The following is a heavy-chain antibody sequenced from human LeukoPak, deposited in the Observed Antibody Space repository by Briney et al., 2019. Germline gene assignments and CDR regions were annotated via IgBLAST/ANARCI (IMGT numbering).Heavy chain of an antibody. J-gene: IGHJ3*02. V-gene: IGHV1-69*13. CDR1: GGTFSSYA. CDR3: ARDLGFGGYGSGSPAGAFDI. D-gene: IGHD3-10*01. Sequence: GASVKVSCKASGGTFSSYAISWVRQAPGQGLEWMGGIIPIFGTANYAQKFQGRVTITADESTSTAYMELSSLRSEDTAVYYCARDLGFGGYGSGSPAGAFDIWGQGTMVTVSS. CDR2: IIPIFGTA.